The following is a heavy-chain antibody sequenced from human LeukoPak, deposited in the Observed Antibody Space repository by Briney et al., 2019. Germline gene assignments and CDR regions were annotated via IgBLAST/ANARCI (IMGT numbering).Heavy chain of an antibody. CDR3: AKDWGQRGVGASLGH. D-gene: IGHD1-26*01. Sequence: QPGGSLRLSCAASGFTFYSHAMVWVRQAPGKGLGWVSFISFDGSNKVHADSVMGRFTISRDNSKNTVDLQINSLRHEDTAVYYCAKDWGQRGVGASLGHWGQGTLVTVSS. V-gene: IGHV3-30-3*01. CDR1: GFTFYSHA. J-gene: IGHJ4*02. CDR2: ISFDGSNK.